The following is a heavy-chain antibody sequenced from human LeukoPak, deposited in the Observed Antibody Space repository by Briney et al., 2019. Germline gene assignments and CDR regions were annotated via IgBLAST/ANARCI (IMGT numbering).Heavy chain of an antibody. J-gene: IGHJ6*03. V-gene: IGHV1-8*01. CDR2: MNPNSGNT. Sequence: ASVKVSCKASGYTFTSYDINWVRQATGQGHEWMGWMNPNSGNTGYAQKFQGRVTMTRNTSISTAYMELSSLRSEDTAVYYCARGPHYGSGSPDYYYYYMDVWGKGTTVTVSS. CDR1: GYTFTSYD. D-gene: IGHD3-10*01. CDR3: ARGPHYGSGSPDYYYYYMDV.